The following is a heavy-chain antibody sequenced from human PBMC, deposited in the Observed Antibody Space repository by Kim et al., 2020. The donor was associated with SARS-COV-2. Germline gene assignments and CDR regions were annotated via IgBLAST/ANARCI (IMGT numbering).Heavy chain of an antibody. CDR2: SNK. J-gene: IGHJ6*02. V-gene: IGHV3-30*02. CDR3: AKVPDGMDV. Sequence: SNKYYADSVKGRFTISRDNSKNTLYLQMNSLRAEDTAVYYCAKVPDGMDVWGQGTTVTVSS.